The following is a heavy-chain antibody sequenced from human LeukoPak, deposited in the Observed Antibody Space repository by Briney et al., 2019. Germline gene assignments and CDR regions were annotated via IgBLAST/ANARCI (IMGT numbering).Heavy chain of an antibody. J-gene: IGHJ4*02. V-gene: IGHV4-59*01. CDR3: ARGGAADQMGSFDY. CDR2: IYYSGST. CDR1: GGSISSYY. D-gene: IGHD6-13*01. Sequence: SETLSPTCTVSGGSISSYYWSWIRQPPGKGLEWIGYIYYSGSTNYNPSLKSRVTISVDTSKNQFSLKLSSVTAADTAVYYCARGGAADQMGSFDYWGQGTLVTVSS.